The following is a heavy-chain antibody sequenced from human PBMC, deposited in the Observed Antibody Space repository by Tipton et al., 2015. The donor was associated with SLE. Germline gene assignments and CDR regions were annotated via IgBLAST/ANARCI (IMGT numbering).Heavy chain of an antibody. CDR1: GGSISSGGYY. CDR2: IYYSGST. CDR3: ARVQSSWYGDYFDY. D-gene: IGHD6-13*01. V-gene: IGHV4-61*08. J-gene: IGHJ4*02. Sequence: TLSLTCTVSGGSISSGGYYWSWIRQHPGKGLEWIGYIYYSGSTNYNPSLKSRVTISVDTSKNQFSLKLSSVTAADTAVYYCARVQSSWYGDYFDYWGQGTLVTVSS.